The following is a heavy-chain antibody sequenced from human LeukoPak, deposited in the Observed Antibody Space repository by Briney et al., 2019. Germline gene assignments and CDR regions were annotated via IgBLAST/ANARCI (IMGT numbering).Heavy chain of an antibody. CDR1: GYTFTSYG. CDR2: ISVYNGNT. D-gene: IGHD1-26*01. V-gene: IGHV1-18*01. Sequence: ASVKVSCKASGYTFTSYGISWVRQAPGRGLEWMGWISVYNGNTKYAQKFQGRVTMTTDTSTSTAYMELRSLKSDDTAVYYCARGVGANSRPDYWGQGTLVTVSS. CDR3: ARGVGANSRPDY. J-gene: IGHJ4*02.